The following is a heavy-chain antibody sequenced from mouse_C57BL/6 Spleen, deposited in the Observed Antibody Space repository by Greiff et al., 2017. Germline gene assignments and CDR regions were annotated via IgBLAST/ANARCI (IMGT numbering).Heavy chain of an antibody. D-gene: IGHD1-1*01. Sequence: EVMLVESGGDLVKPGGSLKLSCAASGFTFSSYGMSWVRQTPDKRLEWVATISSGGSYTYYPDSVKGRFTISRDNAKNTLYLQMSSLKSEDTAMYYCARHGTTGNYFDYWGQGTTLTVSS. CDR2: ISSGGSYT. J-gene: IGHJ2*01. CDR1: GFTFSSYG. V-gene: IGHV5-6*01. CDR3: ARHGTTGNYFDY.